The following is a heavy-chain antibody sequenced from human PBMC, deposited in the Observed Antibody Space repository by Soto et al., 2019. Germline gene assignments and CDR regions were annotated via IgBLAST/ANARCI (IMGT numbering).Heavy chain of an antibody. D-gene: IGHD3-3*01. V-gene: IGHV1-69*12. Sequence: QVQLVQSGAEVKKPGSSVKVSCKASGGTFSSYAISWVRQAPGQGLEWMGGIIPIFGTANYAQKFQGRVTITADESTSTAYMELSSLRSEDTAVYYCARGGGVWSGYYLSTYYGMDVWGQGTTVTVSS. CDR2: IIPIFGTA. CDR1: GGTFSSYA. CDR3: ARGGGVWSGYYLSTYYGMDV. J-gene: IGHJ6*02.